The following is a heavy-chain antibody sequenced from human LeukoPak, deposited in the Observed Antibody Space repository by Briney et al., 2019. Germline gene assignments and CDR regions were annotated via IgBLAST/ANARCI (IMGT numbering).Heavy chain of an antibody. CDR2: IKPDGSEK. V-gene: IGHV3-7*01. J-gene: IGHJ4*02. CDR1: GFSFSDYW. CDR3: LRDTGCRTTNCRSYFDY. Sequence: GGSLRLSCAASGFSFSDYWMSWVRQAPGKGLEWVANIKPDGSEKYYVDSVRGRFTLSRDNAKKSLFLQMNSLRAEDTAVYYCLRDTGCRTTNCRSYFDYWGQGTLVTVSS. D-gene: IGHD2-2*01.